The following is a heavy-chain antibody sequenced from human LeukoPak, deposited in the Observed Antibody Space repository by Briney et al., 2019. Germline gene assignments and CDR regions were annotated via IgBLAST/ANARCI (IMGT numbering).Heavy chain of an antibody. J-gene: IGHJ6*03. D-gene: IGHD6-19*01. Sequence: LETLSLTCTVSGGSISSSSYYWGWIRQPPGKGLEWIGSIYYSGSTYYNPSLKSRVTISVDTSKNQFSLKLSSVTAADTAVYYCARRGGGGWYGPYYYYYYMDVWGKGTTVTVSS. CDR2: IYYSGST. CDR1: GGSISSSSYY. CDR3: ARRGGGGWYGPYYYYYYMDV. V-gene: IGHV4-39*01.